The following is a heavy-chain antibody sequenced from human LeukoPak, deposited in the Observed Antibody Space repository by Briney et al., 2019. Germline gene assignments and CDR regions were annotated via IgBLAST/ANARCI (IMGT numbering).Heavy chain of an antibody. V-gene: IGHV3-74*01. D-gene: IGHD6-13*01. CDR1: GFIFSSYW. CDR2: INSDGSST. CDR3: ASEGSSWYYFDY. Sequence: GGSLRLSCAASGFIFSSYWMHWVRQAPGKGLVWVSRINSDGSSTSYADSVKGRFTISRDNAKNTLYLQMNSLRAEDTAVYYCASEGSSWYYFDYWGQGTLVTVSS. J-gene: IGHJ4*02.